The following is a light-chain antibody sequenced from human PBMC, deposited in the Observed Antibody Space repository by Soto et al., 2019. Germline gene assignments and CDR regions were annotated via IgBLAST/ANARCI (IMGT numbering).Light chain of an antibody. J-gene: IGLJ2*01. CDR3: SSYTSRLVV. V-gene: IGLV2-14*01. Sequence: QAVVTQPASVSGSPGQSITISCTGTSSDVGGYNYVSWYQQHPGKAPKLMIYDVSNRPSRVSNRFSGSKSGNTASLTIAGLQAEDEADYYCSSYTSRLVVFGGGTKVTVL. CDR2: DVS. CDR1: SSDVGGYNY.